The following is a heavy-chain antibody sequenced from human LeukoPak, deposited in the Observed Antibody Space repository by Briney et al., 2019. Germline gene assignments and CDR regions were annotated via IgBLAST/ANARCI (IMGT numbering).Heavy chain of an antibody. J-gene: IGHJ4*02. CDR3: TKDNNPDDSSCYPYN. Sequence: GGSLTLSCAASGFTFYDYAMLWIRQAPGKGLEGGSGINWNNRSIGYAHSVKGRFTISRDNAKNSMYLQINSRRAEETALYYCTKDNNPDDSSCYPYNWGQGTLVTVSS. D-gene: IGHD3-22*01. V-gene: IGHV3-9*01. CDR1: GFTFYDYA. CDR2: INWNNRSI.